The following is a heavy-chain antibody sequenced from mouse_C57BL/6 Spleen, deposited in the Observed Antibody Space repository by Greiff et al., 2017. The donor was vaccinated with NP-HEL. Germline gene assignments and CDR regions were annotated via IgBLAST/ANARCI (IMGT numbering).Heavy chain of an antibody. D-gene: IGHD2-12*01. CDR1: GYTFTDYY. V-gene: IGHV1-19*01. J-gene: IGHJ3*01. CDR3: ARGYYMAWFAY. CDR2: INPYNGGT. Sequence: VQLKQSGPVLVKPGASVKMSCKASGYTFTDYYMNWVKQSHGKSLEWIGVINPYNGGTSYNQKFKGKATLTVDKSSSTAYMELNSLTSEDSAVYYCARGYYMAWFAYWGQGTLVTVSA.